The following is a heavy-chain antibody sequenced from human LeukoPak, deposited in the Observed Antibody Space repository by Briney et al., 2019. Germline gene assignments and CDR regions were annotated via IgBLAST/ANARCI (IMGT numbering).Heavy chain of an antibody. CDR1: GFSFSNYA. Sequence: GGSLRLSCLASGFSFSNYAMSWVRQALGKGLEWVSNAGSSSRLYGDSVKGRFSVSRDNSKNTLYLQMNSLRADDTAVYYCAKQRGALRENYYMDVWGKGTTVTVSS. V-gene: IGHV3-23*01. CDR3: AKQRGALRENYYMDV. J-gene: IGHJ6*03. CDR2: AGSSSR.